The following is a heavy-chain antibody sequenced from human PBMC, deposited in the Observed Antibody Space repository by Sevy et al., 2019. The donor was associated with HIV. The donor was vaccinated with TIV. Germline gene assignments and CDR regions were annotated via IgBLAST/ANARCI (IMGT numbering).Heavy chain of an antibody. CDR3: AREGCTKPHDY. CDR2: LSFGCGEI. Sequence: GGSLRLSCAASGFTFSKYSMSWVRQPPGKGLEWVSTLSFGCGEINYADSVKGRFTIPRDNSKSLVYLQMNNLRPEDTAVYYCAREGCTKPHDYWGQGTLVTVSS. D-gene: IGHD2-8*01. CDR1: GFTFSKYS. V-gene: IGHV3-23*01. J-gene: IGHJ4*02.